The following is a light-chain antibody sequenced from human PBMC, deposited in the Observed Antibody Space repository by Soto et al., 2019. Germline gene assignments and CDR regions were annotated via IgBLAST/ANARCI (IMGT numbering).Light chain of an antibody. CDR3: QQYNNRPPIT. CDR2: GAS. Sequence: TQSPGTLSLSPGESATLSCRASQTVSITYLTWYQQKPGQAPRLLIYGASTRATGIPARFSGSGSGTEFTLTISSLQSEDFAVYYCQQYNNRPPITFGQGTRLEI. J-gene: IGKJ5*01. V-gene: IGKV3-15*01. CDR1: QTVSITY.